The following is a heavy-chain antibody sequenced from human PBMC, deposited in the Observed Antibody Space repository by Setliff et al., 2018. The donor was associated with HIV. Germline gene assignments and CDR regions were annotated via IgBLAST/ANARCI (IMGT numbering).Heavy chain of an antibody. V-gene: IGHV1-2*06. Sequence: VASVKVSCKASGYTFTGYYMHWVRQAPGQGLEWMGRINPNSGGTNYPQKFQGRVTMTRDTSISTVYMELSRLRSDDTAVYYCARGTRVGANDAFDIWGQGTMVTVSS. CDR1: GYTFTGYY. CDR2: INPNSGGT. CDR3: ARGTRVGANDAFDI. J-gene: IGHJ3*02. D-gene: IGHD1-26*01.